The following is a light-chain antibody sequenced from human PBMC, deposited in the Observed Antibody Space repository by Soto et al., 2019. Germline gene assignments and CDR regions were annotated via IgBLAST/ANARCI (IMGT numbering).Light chain of an antibody. CDR1: SGHSSYA. Sequence: QPVLTQSPSASASLGASVKLTCTLTSGHSSYAIAWHQQQPEKGPRYLMKLNSDGSHSKGDGIPDRFSGSSSGAERYLTIFSLQSEDEADYYFQTWGTGIQVFGGGTKLTVL. J-gene: IGLJ2*01. CDR3: QTWGTGIQV. V-gene: IGLV4-69*01. CDR2: LNSDGSH.